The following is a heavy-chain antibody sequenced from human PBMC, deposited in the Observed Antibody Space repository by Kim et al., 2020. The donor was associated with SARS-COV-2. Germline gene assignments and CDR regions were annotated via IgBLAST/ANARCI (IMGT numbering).Heavy chain of an antibody. Sequence: SETLSLTCTVSGGSISSDGYYWSWIRQHPGKGLEWLGYIKYTGSTYYNPSLQSRVTISVDTSKNHFSLKLSSVTAADTVMYYCARLVDGTVGAQEWGQGTLVTVSS. CDR1: GGSISSDGYY. V-gene: IGHV4-31*03. CDR3: ARLVDGTVGAQE. CDR2: IKYTGST. D-gene: IGHD1-26*01. J-gene: IGHJ4*02.